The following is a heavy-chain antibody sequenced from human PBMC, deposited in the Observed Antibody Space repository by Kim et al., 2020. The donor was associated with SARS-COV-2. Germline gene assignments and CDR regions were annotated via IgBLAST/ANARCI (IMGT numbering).Heavy chain of an antibody. V-gene: IGHV4-34*01. CDR1: GGSFSGYY. Sequence: SETLSLTCAVYGGSFSGYYWSWIRQPPGKGLEWIGEINHSGSTNYNPSLKSRVTISVDTSKNQFSLKLSSVTAADTAVYYCARSQPPGDTAMARGPRGGYMDVWGKGTTVTVSS. CDR2: INHSGST. D-gene: IGHD5-18*01. J-gene: IGHJ6*03. CDR3: ARSQPPGDTAMARGPRGGYMDV.